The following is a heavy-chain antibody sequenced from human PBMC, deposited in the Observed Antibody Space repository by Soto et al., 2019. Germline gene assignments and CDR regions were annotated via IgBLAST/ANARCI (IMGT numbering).Heavy chain of an antibody. CDR2: INAGNGNT. Sequence: GASVKVSCKACGYTFTSYAMHWVRQAPGQRLEWMGWINAGNGNTKYSQKFQGRVTITRDTSASTAYMELSSLRSEDTAVYYCARALAGPAGGWFDPWGQGTLVTVSS. V-gene: IGHV1-3*01. D-gene: IGHD6-19*01. J-gene: IGHJ5*02. CDR1: GYTFTSYA. CDR3: ARALAGPAGGWFDP.